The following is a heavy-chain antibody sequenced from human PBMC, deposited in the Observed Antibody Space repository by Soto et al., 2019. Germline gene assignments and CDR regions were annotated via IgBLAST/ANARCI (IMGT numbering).Heavy chain of an antibody. V-gene: IGHV3-15*01. J-gene: IGHJ6*02. CDR3: TTAKRQLLLAYYGMDV. Sequence: GVSLRLCCAASGLTFGDAWLSWLRQTPVKRLEWVGRIKSKTDGGTTDYAAPVKGRFTISRDDSKNTLYLQMNSLKTEDTAVYYCTTAKRQLLLAYYGMDVWRQGTTVTVSS. D-gene: IGHD2-2*01. CDR2: IKSKTDGGTT. CDR1: GLTFGDAW.